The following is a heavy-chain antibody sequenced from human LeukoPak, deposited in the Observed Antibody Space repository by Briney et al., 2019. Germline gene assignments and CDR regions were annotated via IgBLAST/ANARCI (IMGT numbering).Heavy chain of an antibody. J-gene: IGHJ4*02. V-gene: IGHV1-2*02. D-gene: IGHD6-6*01. CDR2: INPNSGGT. Sequence: ASVKVSCKASGYTFTGYYMHWVRQAPGQGLEWTGWINPNSGGTNYAQKFQGRVTMTRDTSISTAYMELSRLRSDDTAVYYCARVWIDSSSPPLHYWGQGTLVTVSS. CDR1: GYTFTGYY. CDR3: ARVWIDSSSPPLHY.